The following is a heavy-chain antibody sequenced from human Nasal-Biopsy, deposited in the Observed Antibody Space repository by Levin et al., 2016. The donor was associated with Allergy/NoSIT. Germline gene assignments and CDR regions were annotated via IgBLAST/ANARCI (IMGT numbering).Heavy chain of an antibody. CDR3: ARVPSAYYASGSSDY. CDR1: EFTVSDYY. Sequence: GESLKISCAAFEFTVSDYYMGWVRQAPGKGLEWVSLIYSRGTTYYADSVKGRFTISGDKSKNTVYLQMNSLRAEDTAVYYCARVPSAYYASGSSDYWGQGTLVTVSS. J-gene: IGHJ4*02. CDR2: IYSRGTT. V-gene: IGHV3-66*01. D-gene: IGHD3-10*01.